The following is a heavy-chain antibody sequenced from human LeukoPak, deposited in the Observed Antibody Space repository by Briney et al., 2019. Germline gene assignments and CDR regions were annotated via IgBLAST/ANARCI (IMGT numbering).Heavy chain of an antibody. Sequence: ASVKVSCKASGYTFTGYYMHWVRQAPGQGLEWMGWINPNSGGTNYAQKFQGRVTMTRDTSISTAYMELSRLRSDDTAVYYCARVCSSTSCYTADYYYYGMDVWGQGTTVTVSS. CDR1: GYTFTGYY. CDR2: INPNSGGT. J-gene: IGHJ6*02. D-gene: IGHD2-2*02. CDR3: ARVCSSTSCYTADYYYYGMDV. V-gene: IGHV1-2*02.